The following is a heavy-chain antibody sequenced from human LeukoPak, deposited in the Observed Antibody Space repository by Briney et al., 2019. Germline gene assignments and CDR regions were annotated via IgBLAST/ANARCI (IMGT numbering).Heavy chain of an antibody. D-gene: IGHD2-2*01. CDR2: IKQDGSEK. J-gene: IGHJ4*02. Sequence: PGGSLRLSCAASGFTFSSYWMSWVRQAPGKGLEWVANIKQDGSEKYYVDSVKGRFTISRDNAKNSLYLQMNSLRAEDTAVYYCARASHKRGNAPLDYWGQGTLVTVSS. V-gene: IGHV3-7*01. CDR1: GFTFSSYW. CDR3: ARASHKRGNAPLDY.